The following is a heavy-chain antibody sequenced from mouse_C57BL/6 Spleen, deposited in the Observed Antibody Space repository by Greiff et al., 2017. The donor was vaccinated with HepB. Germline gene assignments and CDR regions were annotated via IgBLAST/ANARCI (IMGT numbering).Heavy chain of an antibody. Sequence: QVTLKESGPGILQPSQTLSLTCSFSGFSLSTFGMGVGWIRQPSGKGLEWLAHIWWDDDKYYNPALKSRLTISKDTSKNQVFLKIANVDTADTATYYCARPSIYYYGSSYAMDYWGQGTSVTVSS. D-gene: IGHD1-1*01. CDR1: GFSLSTFGMG. J-gene: IGHJ4*01. CDR3: ARPSIYYYGSSYAMDY. CDR2: IWWDDDK. V-gene: IGHV8-8*01.